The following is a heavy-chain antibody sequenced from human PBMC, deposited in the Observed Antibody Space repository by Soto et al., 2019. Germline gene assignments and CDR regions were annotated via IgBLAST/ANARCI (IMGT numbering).Heavy chain of an antibody. CDR1: GYSFTSYW. V-gene: IGHV5-51*01. Sequence: GEYLKFSCKGSGYSFTSYWIGWVRQLPGKGLEWLGIIYPGDSDTRYSPSFQGQFTISADKSIRSAYLQWSSLKASDTAMYYCARRLYSGSYYRYYYGLDVWGQGTTVTVSS. CDR2: IYPGDSDT. D-gene: IGHD1-26*01. CDR3: ARRLYSGSYYRYYYGLDV. J-gene: IGHJ6*02.